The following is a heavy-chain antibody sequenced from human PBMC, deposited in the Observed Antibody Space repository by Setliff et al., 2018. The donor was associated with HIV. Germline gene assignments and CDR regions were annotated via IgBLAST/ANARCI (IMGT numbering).Heavy chain of an antibody. D-gene: IGHD6-6*01. CDR3: AHRIAARMNWFDP. V-gene: IGHV2-5*02. CDR1: GFSLYTRGVG. Sequence: ESGPTLVNPTQTLTVTCTFSGFSLYTRGVGVGWIRQPPGKALEWLAVIYWDDYKHYSPSMKNRLTVTKDNSKNQVVLTMTNMDPVDTATYYCAHRIAARMNWFDPWGQGTLVTVSS. J-gene: IGHJ5*02. CDR2: IYWDDYK.